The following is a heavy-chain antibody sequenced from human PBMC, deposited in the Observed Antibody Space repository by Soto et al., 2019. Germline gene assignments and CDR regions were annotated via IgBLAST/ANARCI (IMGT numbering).Heavy chain of an antibody. CDR1: GGSISSNNYF. CDR3: ARHADLYYFDY. Sequence: SETLSLTCTVSGGSISSNNYFWGWIRQPPGKGLEWIGSISYSGSTYYNQSLKSRVTISVDTSKNQFSLKLSSVTAADTAVYYCARHADLYYFDYWGQGTLVTVSS. CDR2: ISYSGST. J-gene: IGHJ4*02. V-gene: IGHV4-39*01.